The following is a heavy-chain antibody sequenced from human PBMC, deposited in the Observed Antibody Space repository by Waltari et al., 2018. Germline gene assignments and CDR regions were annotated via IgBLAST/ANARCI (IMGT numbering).Heavy chain of an antibody. CDR1: GFTVSSNY. CDR3: ARDRVVVVAATVYYYGMDV. V-gene: IGHV3-53*04. CDR2: IYSGGST. J-gene: IGHJ6*02. D-gene: IGHD2-15*01. Sequence: EVQLVESGGGLVQPGGSLRLSCAASGFTVSSNYMSWVRQAPGKGLGWVSVIYSGGSTYYADSVKGRFTISRHNSKNTLYLQMNSLRAEDTAVYYCARDRVVVVAATVYYYGMDVWGQGTTVTVSS.